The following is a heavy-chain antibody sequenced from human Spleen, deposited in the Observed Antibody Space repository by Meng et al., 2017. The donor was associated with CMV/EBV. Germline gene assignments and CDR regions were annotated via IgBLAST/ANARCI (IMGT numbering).Heavy chain of an antibody. CDR3: ARGRKPGYSSSWYS. V-gene: IGHV4-34*01. CDR2: INHSGST. Sequence: QVQLKQWGAGLLKPSEPLSLTCAGYGGSFSGYYWSWIRQPPGKGLEWIGEINHSGSTNYNPSLKSRVTISVDTSKNQFSLKLSSVTAADTAVYYCARGRKPGYSSSWYSWGQGTLVTVSS. CDR1: GGSFSGYY. D-gene: IGHD6-13*01. J-gene: IGHJ4*02.